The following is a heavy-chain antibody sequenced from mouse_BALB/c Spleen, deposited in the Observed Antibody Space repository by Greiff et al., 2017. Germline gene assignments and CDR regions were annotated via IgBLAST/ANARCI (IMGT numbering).Heavy chain of an antibody. CDR2: IWTGGGT. V-gene: IGHV2-9-2*01. D-gene: IGHD2-3*01. J-gene: IGHJ3*01. Sequence: VQLKESGPGLVAPSQSLSITCTVSGFSLTSYDISWIRQPPGKGLEWLGVIWTGGGTNYNSAFMSRLSISKDNSKSQVFLKMNSLQTDDTAIYYCVRSPYYDGYYGVTFAYWGQGTLVTVSA. CDR3: VRSPYYDGYYGVTFAY. CDR1: GFSLTSYD.